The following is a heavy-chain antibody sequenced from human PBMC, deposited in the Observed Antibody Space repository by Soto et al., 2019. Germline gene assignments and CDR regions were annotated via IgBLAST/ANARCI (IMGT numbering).Heavy chain of an antibody. CDR2: ISAYNGNT. V-gene: IGHV1-18*01. Sequence: ASVKVSCKASGYTFTSYGISWVRQAPGQGLEWMGWISAYNGNTNYAQKLQGRVTMTTDTSTSTAYMELRSLRSDDTAVYYCAREKYYDFWSGKTSYYYYGMDAWGQGTTVTVSS. D-gene: IGHD3-3*01. J-gene: IGHJ6*02. CDR1: GYTFTSYG. CDR3: AREKYYDFWSGKTSYYYYGMDA.